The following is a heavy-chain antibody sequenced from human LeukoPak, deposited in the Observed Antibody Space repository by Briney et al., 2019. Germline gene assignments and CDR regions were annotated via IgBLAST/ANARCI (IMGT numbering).Heavy chain of an antibody. CDR3: ARSSGYSSSGGLNWFDT. V-gene: IGHV4-39*01. CDR2: IYYSGST. CDR1: GGSISSSSYY. J-gene: IGHJ5*02. D-gene: IGHD6-13*01. Sequence: SETLSLTCTVSGGSISSSSYYWGWIRQPPGKGLEWIGSIYYSGSTYYNPSLKSRVTISIDTSKNQFSLKLSSVTAADTAVYYCARSSGYSSSGGLNWFDTWGQGTLVTVSS.